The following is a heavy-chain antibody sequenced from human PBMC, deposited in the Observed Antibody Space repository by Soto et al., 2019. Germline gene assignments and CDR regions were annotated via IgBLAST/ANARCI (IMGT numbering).Heavy chain of an antibody. J-gene: IGHJ4*02. Sequence: QVHLVESGGGVVQPGRSLRLSCSVSGFTFRSHSMHWVRQAPGKGLEWLAVISFDGSNKYYADSVKGRFTVSRDNSKNTLCLHMNSLRDEDTALYFCARCGFEWELRSFDYWGQGTLVTVSS. CDR2: ISFDGSNK. D-gene: IGHD1-26*01. V-gene: IGHV3-30*04. CDR1: GFTFRSHS. CDR3: ARCGFEWELRSFDY.